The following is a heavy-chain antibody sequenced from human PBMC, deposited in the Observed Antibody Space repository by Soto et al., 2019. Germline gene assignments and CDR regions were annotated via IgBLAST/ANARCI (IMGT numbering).Heavy chain of an antibody. CDR1: GFTFSSYA. CDR2: ISGSGDST. CDR3: ARRGSGSYYGY. Sequence: EVQLLESGGGLVQPGGYLRLSCAASGFTFSSYAMRWVRQAPGKGLEWVSAISGSGDSTYYADSVKGRFTISRDNSKNTVYLQMNSLRGEDTAVYYCARRGSGSYYGYWGQGTLVTVSS. V-gene: IGHV3-23*01. D-gene: IGHD1-26*01. J-gene: IGHJ4*02.